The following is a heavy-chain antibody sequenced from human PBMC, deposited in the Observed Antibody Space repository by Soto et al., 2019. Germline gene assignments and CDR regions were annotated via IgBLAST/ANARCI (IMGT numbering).Heavy chain of an antibody. V-gene: IGHV1-2*04. CDR3: ARAYPGDWFDP. D-gene: IGHD2-8*02. CDR2: INPNSGGT. J-gene: IGHJ5*02. CDR1: GYTFTGYY. Sequence: GASVKVSCKASGYTFTGYYMHWVRQAPGQGLEWMGWINPNSGGTNYAQKFQGWVTMTRDTSISTAYMELSRLRSDDTAVYYCARAYPGDWFDPWGQRTLVTVSS.